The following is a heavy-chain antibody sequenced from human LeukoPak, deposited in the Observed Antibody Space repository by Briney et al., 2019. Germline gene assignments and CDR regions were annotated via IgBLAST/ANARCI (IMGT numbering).Heavy chain of an antibody. CDR1: GYTFTSYG. CDR3: ARDGKQQLGFDY. J-gene: IGHJ4*02. D-gene: IGHD6-13*01. Sequence: ASVKVSCKASGYTFTSYGISWVRQAPGQGLEWMGWSSAYNGKTNHAQNFQGRVTMTTDTSTSTAYMEVRSLRSDDTAVYYCARDGKQQLGFDYWGQGTLVTVSS. V-gene: IGHV1-18*01. CDR2: SSAYNGKT.